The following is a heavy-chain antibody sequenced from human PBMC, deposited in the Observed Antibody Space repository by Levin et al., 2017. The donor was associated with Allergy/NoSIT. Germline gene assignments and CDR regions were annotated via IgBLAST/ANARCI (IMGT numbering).Heavy chain of an antibody. V-gene: IGHV1-69*13. CDR1: GGTFSTYA. CDR3: ARGSTVAVAGDGFDY. J-gene: IGHJ4*02. Sequence: VASVKVSCKASGGTFSTYAISWVRQAPGQGPEWMGGIIPISGTANYAQKFQGRVTITADESTSTAYMELSSLRSEDTAVYYCARGSTVAVAGDGFDYWGPGTLVTVSS. CDR2: IIPISGTA. D-gene: IGHD6-19*01.